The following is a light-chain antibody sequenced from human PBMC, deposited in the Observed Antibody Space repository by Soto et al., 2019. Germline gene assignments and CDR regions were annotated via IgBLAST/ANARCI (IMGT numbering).Light chain of an antibody. V-gene: IGLV2-14*01. CDR3: SSYPRGSTPV. CDR1: SSDVGGYNY. Sequence: QSALTQPASVSGSPGQSITISCTGTSSDVGGYNYVSWYQQHPDKAPKLMIYEVSNRPSGVSNRFSGSKSGNTASLTISGLQAEDEADYYSSSYPRGSTPVFGGGTK. J-gene: IGLJ2*01. CDR2: EVS.